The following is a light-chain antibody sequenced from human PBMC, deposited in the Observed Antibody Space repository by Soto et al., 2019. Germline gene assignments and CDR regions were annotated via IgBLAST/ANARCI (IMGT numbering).Light chain of an antibody. CDR1: SSNIGRDY. Sequence: QPVLTQPPSVSGTPGQRVNISCSGSSSNIGRDYVYWYQQFPGTAPKLLIYRGNQRPSGVPDRFSGSKSGTSASLAISGLRSDDESDYYCVAWDDSLSGYVFGTWTKLTVL. CDR2: RGN. V-gene: IGLV1-47*01. CDR3: VAWDDSLSGYV. J-gene: IGLJ1*01.